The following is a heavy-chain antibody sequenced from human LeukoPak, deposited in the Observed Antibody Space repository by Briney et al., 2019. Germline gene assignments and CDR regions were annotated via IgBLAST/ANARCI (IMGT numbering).Heavy chain of an antibody. D-gene: IGHD1-26*01. CDR2: INHSGST. J-gene: IGHJ4*02. CDR3: ARGLGSSGSYYDY. V-gene: IGHV4-34*01. Sequence: PSETLSLTCAVYGGSFSGYYWSWIRQPPGKGLEWIGEINHSGSTNYNPSLKSRVTISVDTSKNQFSLKLSSVTAADTAVYYCARGLGSSGSYYDYWGQGTLVTVSS. CDR1: GGSFSGYY.